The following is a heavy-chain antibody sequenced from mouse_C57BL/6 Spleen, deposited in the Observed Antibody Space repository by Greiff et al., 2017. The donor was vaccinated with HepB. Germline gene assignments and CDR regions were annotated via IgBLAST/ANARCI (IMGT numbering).Heavy chain of an antibody. J-gene: IGHJ1*03. CDR2: IDPEDGET. CDR3: ARLLLRYFDV. Sequence: EVQLQQSGAELVKPGASVKLSCTASGFNIKDYYMHWVKQRTEQGLEWIGRIDPEDGETKYAPKFQGKATITADTSSNTADLQLSSLTSEDTAVYYCARLLLRYFDVWGTGTTVTVSS. D-gene: IGHD1-1*01. CDR1: GFNIKDYY. V-gene: IGHV14-2*01.